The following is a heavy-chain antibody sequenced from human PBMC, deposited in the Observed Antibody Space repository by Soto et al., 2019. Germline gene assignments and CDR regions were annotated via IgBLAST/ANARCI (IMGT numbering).Heavy chain of an antibody. CDR1: GGSVSIGDYL. Sequence: VQLQESGPGLVTPSQTLSLTCTVFGGSVSIGDYLWSWIRQRPGKGLAWIGYIHDSGNTYYNPPLKSRVTISLDTSKNQFSLKVTSMTAADTAVYFCARARGGDAGDYASLFDRWGQGNLVTVSS. CDR3: ARARGGDAGDYASLFDR. V-gene: IGHV4-30-4*01. J-gene: IGHJ5*02. D-gene: IGHD4-17*01. CDR2: IHDSGNT.